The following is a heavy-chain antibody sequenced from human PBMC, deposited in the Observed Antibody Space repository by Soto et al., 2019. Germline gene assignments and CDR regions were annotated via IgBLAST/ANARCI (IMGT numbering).Heavy chain of an antibody. CDR2: FDPEDGET. Sequence: GSSVKVSCKVSGYTLTELSMHWLRQAPGKGLEWMGGFDPEDGETIYAQKFQGRVTMTEDTSTDTAYMELSSLRSEDTAVYYCATGGSAFSSSWYDAFDIWGQGTMVTVSS. J-gene: IGHJ3*02. CDR3: ATGGSAFSSSWYDAFDI. D-gene: IGHD6-13*01. CDR1: GYTLTELS. V-gene: IGHV1-24*01.